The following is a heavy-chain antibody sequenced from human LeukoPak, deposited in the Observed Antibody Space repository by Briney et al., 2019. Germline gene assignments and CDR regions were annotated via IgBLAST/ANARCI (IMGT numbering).Heavy chain of an antibody. CDR3: AKVNFRYCSSTSCYPFDY. V-gene: IGHV3-9*01. J-gene: IGHJ4*02. CDR2: ISWNSGSI. CDR1: GFTFDDYA. D-gene: IGHD2-2*01. Sequence: PGGSLRLSCAASGFTFDDYAMHWVRQAPGKGLEWVSGISWNSGSIGYADSVKGRFTISRDNAKNSLYLQMNSLRAEDTALYYCAKVNFRYCSSTSCYPFDYWGQGTLVTVSS.